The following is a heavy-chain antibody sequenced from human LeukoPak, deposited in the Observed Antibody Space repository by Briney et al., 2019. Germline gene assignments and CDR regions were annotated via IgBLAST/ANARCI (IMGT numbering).Heavy chain of an antibody. D-gene: IGHD3-10*01. CDR1: GYSLTSYW. Sequence: GGSLKISCKGSGYSLTSYWIGWVRQLPGKGLEGMGIIYPGDSDSRYSTSFQGQVPISADKSIHTAYLQWSSLKASDTAIYYCARVNYGWGPYDAFDIWGQGTMVTVTS. CDR3: ARVNYGWGPYDAFDI. V-gene: IGHV5-51*01. J-gene: IGHJ3*02. CDR2: IYPGDSDS.